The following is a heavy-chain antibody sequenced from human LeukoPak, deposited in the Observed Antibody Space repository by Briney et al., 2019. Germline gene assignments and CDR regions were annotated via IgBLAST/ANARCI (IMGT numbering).Heavy chain of an antibody. V-gene: IGHV3-74*01. CDR1: GFTFSSYW. J-gene: IGHJ4*02. CDR3: ARSNQADDY. D-gene: IGHD1-14*01. CDR2: INPGGSSI. Sequence: PGRSLRLSRAASGFTFSSYWMHWVRQVPGKGLVWVARINPGGSSITYADSVKGRFTISRDNAKNTLYLQMDSLRAEDTGVCYCARSNQADDYWGQGTLVTVSS.